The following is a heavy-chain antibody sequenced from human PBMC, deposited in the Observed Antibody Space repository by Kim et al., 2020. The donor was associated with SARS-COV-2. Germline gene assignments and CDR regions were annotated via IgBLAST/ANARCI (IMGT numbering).Heavy chain of an antibody. D-gene: IGHD3-10*01. V-gene: IGHV1-69*13. CDR3: ARDRMVRGVKAIDI. Sequence: SVKVSCKASGGTFSSYAISWVRQAPGQGLEWMGGIIPIFGTANYAQKFQGRVTITADESTSTAYMELSSLRSEDTAVYYCARDRMVRGVKAIDIWGQGTMVTVSS. CDR2: IIPIFGTA. J-gene: IGHJ3*02. CDR1: GGTFSSYA.